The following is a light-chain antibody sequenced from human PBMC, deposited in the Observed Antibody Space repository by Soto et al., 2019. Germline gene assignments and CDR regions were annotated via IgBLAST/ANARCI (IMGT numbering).Light chain of an antibody. CDR3: SSYAGSNSLV. CDR2: EVS. CDR1: SSDIGAYNF. Sequence: QLVLTQPPSASGSPGQSVTISCTGTSSDIGAYNFVSWYQQHPGKAPKLMTYEVSKRPSGVPDRFSGSKSGDTASLTVSGLQAEDEADYFCSSYAGSNSLVFGSGTKVTVL. J-gene: IGLJ1*01. V-gene: IGLV2-8*01.